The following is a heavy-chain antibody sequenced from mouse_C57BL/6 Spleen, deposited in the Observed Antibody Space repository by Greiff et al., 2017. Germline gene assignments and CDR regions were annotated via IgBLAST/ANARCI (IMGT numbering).Heavy chain of an antibody. CDR3: TRAAYYSNSYAMDY. J-gene: IGHJ4*01. CDR1: GFTFSSYA. CDR2: ISSGGDYI. Sequence: EVQRVESGAGLVKPGGSLKLSCAASGFTFSSYAMSWVRQTPEKRLEWVAYISSGGDYIYYADTVKGRFTISRDNARNTLYLQMSSLKSEDTAMYYCTRAAYYSNSYAMDYWGQGTSVTVSS. V-gene: IGHV5-9-1*02. D-gene: IGHD2-5*01.